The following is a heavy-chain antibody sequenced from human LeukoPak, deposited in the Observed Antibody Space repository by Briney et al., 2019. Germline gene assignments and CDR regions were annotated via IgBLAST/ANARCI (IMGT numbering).Heavy chain of an antibody. CDR1: GFTFSSYG. CDR3: ARVKYSGSYEYDY. D-gene: IGHD1-26*01. V-gene: IGHV3-30*02. J-gene: IGHJ4*02. Sequence: PGGSLRLSCAASGFTFSSYGMHWVRQAPGKGLEWVAFIRYDGSNKYYADSVKGRFTISRDNSKNTLYLQMNSLRAEDTAVYYCARVKYSGSYEYDYWGQGTLVTVSS. CDR2: IRYDGSNK.